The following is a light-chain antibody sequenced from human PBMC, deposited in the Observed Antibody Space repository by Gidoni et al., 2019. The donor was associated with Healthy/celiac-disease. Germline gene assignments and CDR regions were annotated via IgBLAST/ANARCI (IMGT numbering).Light chain of an antibody. Sequence: ESVVTQSPATLSLSPGERATLSCRASQSVSSYLACDQQKPGQAPRLLIYDASNRATGIPARFSCSGSGTDFTLTISSLEPEDFAVYYCQQRSNWPPYTFGQGTKLEIK. J-gene: IGKJ2*01. V-gene: IGKV3-11*01. CDR3: QQRSNWPPYT. CDR1: QSVSSY. CDR2: DAS.